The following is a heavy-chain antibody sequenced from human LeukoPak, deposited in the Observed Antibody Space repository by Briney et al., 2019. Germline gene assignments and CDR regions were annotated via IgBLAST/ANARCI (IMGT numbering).Heavy chain of an antibody. CDR3: ARVRSSYYYDSTSYYHYDGFDI. CDR2: ISSPDTTT. D-gene: IGHD3-22*01. J-gene: IGHJ3*02. CDR1: GFTFSSYS. V-gene: IGHV3-48*03. Sequence: PGGSLRPSCAASGFTFSSYSMNWVRQAPGKGLEWVSYISSPDTTTYYADSVKGRFTISRDNAKNLLSLQMNSLRAEDTAIYFCARVRSSYYYDSTSYYHYDGFDIWGQGTMVTVSS.